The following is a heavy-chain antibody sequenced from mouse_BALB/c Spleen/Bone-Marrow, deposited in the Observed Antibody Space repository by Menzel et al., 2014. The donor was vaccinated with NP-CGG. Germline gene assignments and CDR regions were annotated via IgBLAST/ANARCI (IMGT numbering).Heavy chain of an antibody. Sequence: EVQLQQSGGGLVQPGGSLKLSCAASGFDFSGYWMTWVRQAPEKGLEWIGEINPDSSTINYTPSLKDKFIISRDNAKNALYLQMSKVRSEDTAFYYCARPGYYGYQDVWGAGTTVTVSS. CDR2: INPDSSTI. V-gene: IGHV4-1*02. D-gene: IGHD1-2*01. J-gene: IGHJ1*01. CDR1: GFDFSGYW. CDR3: ARPGYYGYQDV.